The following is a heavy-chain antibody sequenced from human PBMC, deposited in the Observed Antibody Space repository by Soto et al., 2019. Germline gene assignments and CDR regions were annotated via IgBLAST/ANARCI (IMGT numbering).Heavy chain of an antibody. CDR3: ASSYGVSWYGDF. CDR1: GDSFNDYP. Sequence: QVQLVQSGAEVRKPGSSVKVSCHSSGDSFNDYPVTWVRQAPGQGLEWMGGTIPVSGTTNYAQEFQGRVPITADLSTSTVYMELSSLKYEDTALYYCASSYGVSWYGDFWGQGTLVTVSS. CDR2: TIPVSGTT. V-gene: IGHV1-69*01. D-gene: IGHD6-13*01. J-gene: IGHJ4*02.